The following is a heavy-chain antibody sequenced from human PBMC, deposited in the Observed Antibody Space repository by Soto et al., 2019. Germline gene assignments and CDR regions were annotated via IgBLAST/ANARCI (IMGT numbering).Heavy chain of an antibody. D-gene: IGHD2-21*01. CDR2: ISYDGSNK. CDR3: ARDGILYPLLSASTYFDY. J-gene: IGHJ4*02. V-gene: IGHV3-30-3*01. Sequence: QVQLVESGGGVVQPGRSLRLSCAASGFTFSSYAMHWVRQAPGKGLEWVAVISYDGSNKYYADSVKGRFTISRDNSKNTLYLQMNSLRAEDTAVYYCARDGILYPLLSASTYFDYWGQGTLVTVSS. CDR1: GFTFSSYA.